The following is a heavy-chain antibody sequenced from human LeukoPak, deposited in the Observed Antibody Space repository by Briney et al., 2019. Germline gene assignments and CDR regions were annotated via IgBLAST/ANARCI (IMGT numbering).Heavy chain of an antibody. CDR3: AKRGVVIRVFLVGFHKEAYYFDS. Sequence: GGSLRLSCAVSGITLSNYGMSWVRQAPGKGLEWVAGLSGSGGGTNYAGSVQGRFTISRDNPKNTLYLQMNSLRAEDTAVYFCAKRGVVIRVFLVGFHKEAYYFDSWGQGALVTVSS. J-gene: IGHJ4*02. V-gene: IGHV3-23*01. CDR1: GITLSNYG. D-gene: IGHD3-10*01. CDR2: LSGSGGGT.